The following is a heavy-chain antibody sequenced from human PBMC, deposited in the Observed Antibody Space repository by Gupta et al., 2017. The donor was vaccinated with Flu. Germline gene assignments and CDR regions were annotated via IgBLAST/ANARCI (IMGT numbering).Heavy chain of an antibody. V-gene: IGHV3-21*01. CDR2: ISSSSSYI. CDR3: ARAFRYGGNSGGHCYY. J-gene: IGHJ4*02. D-gene: IGHD4-23*01. Sequence: EVQLVESGGGLVKPGGSLRLYCAASGLPFSTYSMNWVRQAPGKGLEWVSCISSSSSYIYYADSVKGRFTISRDNAKNSLYLQMNSLRAEDTAVDCCARAFRYGGNSGGHCYYWGQGTRVTGSA. CDR1: GLPFSTYS.